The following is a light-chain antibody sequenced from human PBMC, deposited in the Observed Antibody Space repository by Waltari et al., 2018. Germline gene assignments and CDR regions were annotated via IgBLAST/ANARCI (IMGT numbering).Light chain of an antibody. CDR3: SAWDRSLSTGL. CDR1: SSNIGAGYY. V-gene: IGLV1-40*01. CDR2: ENN. Sequence: QSVLTQPPSASGAPGQRVTISCTGSSSNIGAGYYVSWYQQFPGIAPKLLIYENNKRPSGVSDRFSGSKSGTSASLTITGLQSEDEADYYCSAWDRSLSTGLFGGGTRLTVL. J-gene: IGLJ2*01.